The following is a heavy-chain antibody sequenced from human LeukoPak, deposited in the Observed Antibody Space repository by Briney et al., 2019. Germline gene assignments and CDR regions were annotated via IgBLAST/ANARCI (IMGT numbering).Heavy chain of an antibody. CDR1: GFTFSSYS. CDR3: ARDLRLGGYGPYYFDY. CDR2: ISSSSSYI. D-gene: IGHD5-18*01. J-gene: IGHJ4*02. Sequence: PGGSLRLSCAASGFTFSSYSMNWVRQAPGKGLEWVSSISSSSSYIYYADSVKGRFTISRDNAKNSLYLQMNSLRAEDTAVYYCARDLRLGGYGPYYFDYWGQGTLVTVSS. V-gene: IGHV3-21*01.